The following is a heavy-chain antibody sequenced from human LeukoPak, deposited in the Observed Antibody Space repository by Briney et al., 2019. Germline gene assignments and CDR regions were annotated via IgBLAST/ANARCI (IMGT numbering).Heavy chain of an antibody. Sequence: GVSLRLSCGASGFPFSSSGMHWVRQAPGKGLEWVAFIGYDGSNKYYAESVKDRFTISRDNSKNTLFLQMNSLRTEDTAVYHCAKKARYCSGGYSYADVDYWGQGTPVTVSS. J-gene: IGHJ4*02. CDR3: AKKARYCSGGYSYADVDY. D-gene: IGHD2-15*01. CDR2: IGYDGSNK. CDR1: GFPFSSSG. V-gene: IGHV3-30*02.